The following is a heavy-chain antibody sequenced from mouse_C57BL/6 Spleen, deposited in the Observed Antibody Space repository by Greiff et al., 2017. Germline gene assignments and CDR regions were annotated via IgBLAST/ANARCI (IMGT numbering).Heavy chain of an antibody. V-gene: IGHV5-6*01. Sequence: EVQRVESGGDLVKPGGSLKLSCAASGFTFSSYGMSWVRQTPDKRLEWVATISSGGSYTYYPDSVKGRITISRDNAKNTLYLQMSSLKAEDTAMYYWASQVHHYYGSSYGYFDVWGTGTTVTVSS. D-gene: IGHD1-1*01. CDR3: ASQVHHYYGSSYGYFDV. CDR2: ISSGGSYT. CDR1: GFTFSSYG. J-gene: IGHJ1*03.